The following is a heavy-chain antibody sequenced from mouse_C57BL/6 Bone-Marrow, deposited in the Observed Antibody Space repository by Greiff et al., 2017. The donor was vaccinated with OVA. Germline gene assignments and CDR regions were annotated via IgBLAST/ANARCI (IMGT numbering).Heavy chain of an antibody. V-gene: IGHV3-6*01. CDR2: ISYDGSN. CDR3: AREGQMDY. Sequence: EVKLLESGPGLVKPSQSLSLTCSVTGYSITSGYYWNWIRQFPGNKLEWMGYISYDGSNNYNPSLKNRISITRDTSKNQFFLKLNSVTTEDTATYYCAREGQMDYWGQGTSVTVSS. CDR1: GYSITSGYY. J-gene: IGHJ4*01. D-gene: IGHD6-1*01.